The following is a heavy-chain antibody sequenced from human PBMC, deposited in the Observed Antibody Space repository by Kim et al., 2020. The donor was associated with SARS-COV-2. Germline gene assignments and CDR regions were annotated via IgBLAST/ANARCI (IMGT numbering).Heavy chain of an antibody. J-gene: IGHJ4*02. CDR3: ARATYELLPNRNYYFDY. D-gene: IGHD2-2*01. CDR1: GYSFTSYW. V-gene: IGHV5-51*01. CDR2: IYPGDSDT. Sequence: GESLKISCKGSGYSFTSYWIGWVRQMPGKGLEWMGIIYPGDSDTRYSPSFQGQVTISADKSISTAYLQWSSLKASDTAVYYCARATYELLPNRNYYFDYLGRGTMVTVSS.